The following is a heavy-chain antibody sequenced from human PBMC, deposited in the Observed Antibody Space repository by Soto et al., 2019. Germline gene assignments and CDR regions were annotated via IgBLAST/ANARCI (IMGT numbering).Heavy chain of an antibody. D-gene: IGHD3-10*01. CDR1: GYTFTSYA. V-gene: IGHV1-18*01. Sequence: QVQLVQSGAEVKKPGASVKVSCKASGYTFTSYAISLVRQAPGQGREWMGWSSAYNGNTNYAQKFQGRVTMTTDTSTPTAYMELRSLRSDDTAVYYCARRAMVRGYPYAMDVWGQGTTVTVS. J-gene: IGHJ6*02. CDR3: ARRAMVRGYPYAMDV. CDR2: SSAYNGNT.